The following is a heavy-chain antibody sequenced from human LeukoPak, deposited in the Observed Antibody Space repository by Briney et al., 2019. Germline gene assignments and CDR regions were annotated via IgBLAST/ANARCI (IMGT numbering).Heavy chain of an antibody. D-gene: IGHD1-14*01. CDR2: ISGSGGST. V-gene: IGHV3-23*01. J-gene: IGHJ4*02. Sequence: PGGSLRLSCAASGFTFSTSAMSWVRQAPGKGLEWVSVISGSGGSTYYADSVKGRFTISRDNSNNTLYLQMNSLRAEDTAIYYCAIRNYYFAYWGQGTLVTVSS. CDR3: AIRNYYFAY. CDR1: GFTFSTSA.